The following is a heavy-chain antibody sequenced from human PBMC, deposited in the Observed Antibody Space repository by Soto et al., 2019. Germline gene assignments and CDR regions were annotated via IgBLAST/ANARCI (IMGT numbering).Heavy chain of an antibody. Sequence: ASVKVSCKASGYTFTGYYMHWVRQAPGQGLEWMGWINPNSGGTNYAQKFQGWVTMTRDTSISTAYMELSRLRSDDTAVYYCARGDIVVVPAAPWSVEFGYWGQGTLVTVSS. CDR2: INPNSGGT. J-gene: IGHJ4*02. CDR1: GYTFTGYY. CDR3: ARGDIVVVPAAPWSVEFGY. D-gene: IGHD2-2*01. V-gene: IGHV1-2*04.